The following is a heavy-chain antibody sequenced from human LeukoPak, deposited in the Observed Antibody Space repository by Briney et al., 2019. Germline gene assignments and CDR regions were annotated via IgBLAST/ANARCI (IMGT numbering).Heavy chain of an antibody. Sequence: GGSLRLSCAASGFTFSSYAMHWVRQAPGKGLEWVAVISYDGSNKYYADSVKGRFTISRDNSKNTLYLQMNSLRAEDTAVYYCARDLVGATNYWGQGTLATVSS. V-gene: IGHV3-30*04. D-gene: IGHD1-26*01. J-gene: IGHJ4*02. CDR1: GFTFSSYA. CDR3: ARDLVGATNY. CDR2: ISYDGSNK.